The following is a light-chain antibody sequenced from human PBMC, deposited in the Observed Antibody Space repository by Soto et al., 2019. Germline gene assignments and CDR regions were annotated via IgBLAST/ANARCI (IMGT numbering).Light chain of an antibody. Sequence: QSVLTQAPSASGTPGQRVTISCSGSKSNIGTNTVSWYQQLPGTAPKLLIYRNSQRPSGVPDRFSGSKSGTSASLAISGLQSEDEADYYCAAWDDSMNGHVVFGGGTKVTVL. CDR1: KSNIGTNT. CDR3: AAWDDSMNGHVV. V-gene: IGLV1-44*01. CDR2: RNS. J-gene: IGLJ2*01.